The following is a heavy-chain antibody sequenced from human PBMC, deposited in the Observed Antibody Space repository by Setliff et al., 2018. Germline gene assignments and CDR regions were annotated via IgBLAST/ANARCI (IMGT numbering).Heavy chain of an antibody. CDR2: ISPYNGDA. V-gene: IGHV1-18*01. CDR1: GYNFITFG. D-gene: IGHD2-15*01. Sequence: VKVSCKTSGYNFITFGVNWVRQVPGQGFEWMGWISPYNGDANYAQKFQGRVTMTTDTSTGTAYMELRALNYDDTAVYYCTRGRGPRVVVAVPLDHWGQGTLVTVSS. CDR3: TRGRGPRVVVAVPLDH. J-gene: IGHJ4*02.